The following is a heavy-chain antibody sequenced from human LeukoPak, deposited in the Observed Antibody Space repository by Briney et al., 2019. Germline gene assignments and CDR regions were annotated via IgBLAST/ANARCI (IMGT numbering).Heavy chain of an antibody. Sequence: GGSLRLSCAASGFTFSRYWMHWVRQAPGKGLMWVSRISPDGSTTLYADSVKGRFTISRDNAKNTLYLQMNSLRAEDTAVYYCARDAPLCSGGSCYMSSWGQGTLVTVSS. CDR1: GFTFSRYW. CDR3: ARDAPLCSGGSCYMSS. D-gene: IGHD2-15*01. V-gene: IGHV3-74*03. CDR2: ISPDGSTT. J-gene: IGHJ5*02.